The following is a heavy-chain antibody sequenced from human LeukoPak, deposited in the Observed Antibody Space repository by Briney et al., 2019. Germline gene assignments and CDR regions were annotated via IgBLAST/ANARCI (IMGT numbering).Heavy chain of an antibody. V-gene: IGHV3-48*03. CDR3: ARGPSIAARYDAFDI. CDR1: GFTFTSYE. J-gene: IGHJ3*02. CDR2: ISSSGNTI. D-gene: IGHD6-6*01. Sequence: GGSLRLSCAASGFTFTSYELNWVRQAPGKGLEWVSYISSSGNTISYADSVKGRFTISRDNAKNSLYLQVISLRAEDTAVYYCARGPSIAARYDAFDIWGQGTMVTVSS.